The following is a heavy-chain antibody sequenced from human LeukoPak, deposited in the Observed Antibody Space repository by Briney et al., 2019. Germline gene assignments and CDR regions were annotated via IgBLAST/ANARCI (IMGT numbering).Heavy chain of an antibody. V-gene: IGHV1-18*04. J-gene: IGHJ4*02. CDR1: GYTFTGYY. CDR3: ARDAVAAEYYFDY. Sequence: ASVKVSCKTSGYTFTGYYINWVRQAPGQGLEWMGWISAYNGNTNYAQKLQGRVTMTTDTSTSTAYMELRSLRSDDTAVYYCARDAVAAEYYFDYWGQGTLVTVSS. CDR2: ISAYNGNT. D-gene: IGHD6-19*01.